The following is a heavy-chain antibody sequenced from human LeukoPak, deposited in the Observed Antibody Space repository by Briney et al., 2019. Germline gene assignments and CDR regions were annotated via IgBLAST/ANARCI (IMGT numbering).Heavy chain of an antibody. D-gene: IGHD6-19*01. CDR3: ARSRPSSDRYWFDP. Sequence: SETLSLTCAVSGGSMSSSNWWSWVRQPPGKGLEWIGEIFHSGSTNYNPSFKSRVTISVDKSKNQFSLKLNSVTAADTAVYYCARSRPSSDRYWFDPWGQGTLVTVSS. J-gene: IGHJ5*02. V-gene: IGHV4-4*02. CDR2: IFHSGST. CDR1: GGSMSSSNW.